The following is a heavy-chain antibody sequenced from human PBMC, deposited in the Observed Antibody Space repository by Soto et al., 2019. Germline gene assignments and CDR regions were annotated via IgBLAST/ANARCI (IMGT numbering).Heavy chain of an antibody. CDR2: IWYDGSNK. V-gene: IGHV3-33*01. Sequence: QVQLVESGGGVVQPGRSLRLSCAASGFTFSSYGMHWVRQAPGKGLEWVAVIWYDGSNKYYADSVKGRFTISRDNSKNTLYLQMNSLRAEDTAVYYCARGGLGYCSGGSCFQYFDYWGQGTLVTVSS. D-gene: IGHD2-15*01. J-gene: IGHJ4*02. CDR1: GFTFSSYG. CDR3: ARGGLGYCSGGSCFQYFDY.